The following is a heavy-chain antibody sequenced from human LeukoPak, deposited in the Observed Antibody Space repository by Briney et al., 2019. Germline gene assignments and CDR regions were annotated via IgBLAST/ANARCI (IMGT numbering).Heavy chain of an antibody. CDR2: ISAYNGNT. CDR1: GYTFTSYG. V-gene: IGHV1-18*01. CDR3: ARVGGLNYYDNSGYADF. D-gene: IGHD3-22*01. Sequence: GASVKVSCKASGYTFTSYGISWVRQAPGQGLEWMGWISAYNGNTNYAQKLQGRVTMTTDTSTSTAYMELRSLRSDDTAVYYCARVGGLNYYDNSGYADFWGQGTLVTVSS. J-gene: IGHJ4*02.